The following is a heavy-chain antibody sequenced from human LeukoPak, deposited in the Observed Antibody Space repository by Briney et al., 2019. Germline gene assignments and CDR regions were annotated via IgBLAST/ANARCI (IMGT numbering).Heavy chain of an antibody. D-gene: IGHD3-16*02. Sequence: SETLSLTCSVSGDSIGSYYWTWIRQSPGKGLEWIGYIYYGGSTNYSPSLQSRVSNSVDTSNNQFSLQLRSVTATDTAIYYCARGRARDGSYPWLDSWGQGALVTVSS. CDR2: IYYGGST. CDR1: GDSIGSYY. CDR3: ARGRARDGSYPWLDS. V-gene: IGHV4-59*01. J-gene: IGHJ5*01.